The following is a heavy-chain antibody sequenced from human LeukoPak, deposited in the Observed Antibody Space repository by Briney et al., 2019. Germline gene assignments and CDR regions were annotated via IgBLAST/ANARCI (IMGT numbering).Heavy chain of an antibody. D-gene: IGHD3-22*01. J-gene: IGHJ3*02. CDR3: ARGTRRRYYDSSGYHLGAFDI. CDR1: GGSISSYY. Sequence: SETLSFTCTVSGGSISSYYWSWIRQPPGKGLEWIGYIYYSGSTNYNPSLKSRVTISVDTSKNQFSLKLSSVTAADTAVYYCARGTRRRYYDSSGYHLGAFDIWGQGTMVTVSS. V-gene: IGHV4-59*01. CDR2: IYYSGST.